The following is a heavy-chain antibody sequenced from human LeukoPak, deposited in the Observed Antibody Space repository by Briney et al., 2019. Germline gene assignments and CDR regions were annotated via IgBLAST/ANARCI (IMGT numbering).Heavy chain of an antibody. V-gene: IGHV1-2*02. CDR1: GYTFTGHY. D-gene: IGHD3-10*01. Sequence: ASVKVSCKASGYTFTGHYMHWVRQAPGQGLEWMGWISPNSGGTDYAQKFQGRVTMTRDTSISTAYMEMSGLRSDDTAVYYCTRVKVAGGSEGFGPWGQGTLLTVSS. CDR2: ISPNSGGT. CDR3: TRVKVAGGSEGFGP. J-gene: IGHJ5*02.